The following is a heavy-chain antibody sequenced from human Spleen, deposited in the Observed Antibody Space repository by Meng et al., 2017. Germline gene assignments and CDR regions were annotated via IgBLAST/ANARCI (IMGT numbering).Heavy chain of an antibody. D-gene: IGHD6-19*01. CDR3: ERAIAVAGTDAFDI. J-gene: IGHJ3*02. CDR1: GFTFSSYW. Sequence: GESLKISCAASGFTFSSYWMSWVRQAPGKGLEWVANIKQDGSEKYYVDAVRGRFTISRDNAKNSLYLQMNSMRAEDTAVYYCERAIAVAGTDAFDIWGQGTMVTVSS. V-gene: IGHV3-7*04. CDR2: IKQDGSEK.